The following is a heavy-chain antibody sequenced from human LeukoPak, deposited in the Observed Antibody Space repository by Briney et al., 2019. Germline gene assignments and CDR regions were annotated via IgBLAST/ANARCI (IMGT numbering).Heavy chain of an antibody. CDR2: VYSGGST. D-gene: IGHD6-13*01. V-gene: IGHV3-53*01. J-gene: IGHJ3*02. CDR3: AREVSSSWDDAFDI. Sequence: GGSLRLSCAASGFTVSSNYMSWVRQAPGKGLEWVSVVYSGGSTYYADSVKGRFTISRDNSKNTLYLQMNSLRAEDTAVYYCAREVSSSWDDAFDIWGQGTMVTVFS. CDR1: GFTVSSNY.